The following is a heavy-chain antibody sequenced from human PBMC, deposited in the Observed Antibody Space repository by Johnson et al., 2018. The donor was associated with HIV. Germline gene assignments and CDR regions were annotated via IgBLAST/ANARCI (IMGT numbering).Heavy chain of an antibody. J-gene: IGHJ3*01. D-gene: IGHD5-24*01. CDR2: IRNDGSNE. V-gene: IGHV3-30*02. CDR1: GFTFSSYG. Sequence: QVQLVESGGGVVQPGGSLRLSCAASGFTFSSYGLHWVRQAPGKGLQWVAFIRNDGSNEYYADSVKGRFTMSRDNSKNTLYLQINRLRAEDTAVYYCTKWDKMATITSRYYAFDLWGQGTMVIVSS. CDR3: TKWDKMATITSRYYAFDL.